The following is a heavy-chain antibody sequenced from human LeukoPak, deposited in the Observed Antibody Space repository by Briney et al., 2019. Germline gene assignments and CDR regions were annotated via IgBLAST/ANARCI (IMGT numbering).Heavy chain of an antibody. CDR1: GFTFDDYA. CDR2: ISGSGGST. J-gene: IGHJ4*02. D-gene: IGHD6-19*01. CDR3: AKDPYSSGWYGIDYFDY. Sequence: PGGSLRLSCAASGFTFDDYAMHWVRQAPGKGLEWVSLISGSGGSTYYADSVKGRFTISRDNSKNTLYLQMNSLRAEDTAVYYCAKDPYSSGWYGIDYFDYWDQGTLVTVSS. V-gene: IGHV3-23*01.